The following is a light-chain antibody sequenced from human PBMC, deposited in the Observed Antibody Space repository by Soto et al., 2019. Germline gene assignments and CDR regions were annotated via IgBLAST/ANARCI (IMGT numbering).Light chain of an antibody. V-gene: IGLV2-14*01. Sequence: QSVLTQPASVSASPGQSITISCTGTSSDVGFYNYVSWYQHLPGKAPKLMIYEVTNRPSGVSDRFSGSKSGNTASLTISGLQAEDEADYYCLSFTTISTYIFGTGTQVTVL. CDR1: SSDVGFYNY. CDR2: EVT. J-gene: IGLJ1*01. CDR3: LSFTTISTYI.